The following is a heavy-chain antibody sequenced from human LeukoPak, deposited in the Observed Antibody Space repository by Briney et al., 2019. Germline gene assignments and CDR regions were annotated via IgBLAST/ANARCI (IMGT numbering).Heavy chain of an antibody. CDR2: IKQDGSEK. CDR3: ARWGYCSGGSCYLTPYYYYGMDV. J-gene: IGHJ6*02. D-gene: IGHD2-15*01. Sequence: GGSLRLSCAASEFTFSSYWMSWVRQAPGKGLEWVANIKQDGSEKYYVDSVKGRFTISRDNAKNSLYLQMNSLRAEDTAVYYCARWGYCSGGSCYLTPYYYYGMDVWGQGTTVTVSS. V-gene: IGHV3-7*01. CDR1: EFTFSSYW.